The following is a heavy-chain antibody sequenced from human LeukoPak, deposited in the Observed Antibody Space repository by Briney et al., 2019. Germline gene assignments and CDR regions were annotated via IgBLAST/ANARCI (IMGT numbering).Heavy chain of an antibody. J-gene: IGHJ4*02. D-gene: IGHD3-22*01. Sequence: GGSLRLSCAASGFTFSNAWMSWVRQAPGKGLEWVGRIKSKTDGGTTDYAAPVKGRFTISRDDSKNTLYLRMNSLKTEDTAVYYCTTDWTVHYDSSGRDFDYWGQGTLVTVSS. V-gene: IGHV3-15*01. CDR3: TTDWTVHYDSSGRDFDY. CDR1: GFTFSNAW. CDR2: IKSKTDGGTT.